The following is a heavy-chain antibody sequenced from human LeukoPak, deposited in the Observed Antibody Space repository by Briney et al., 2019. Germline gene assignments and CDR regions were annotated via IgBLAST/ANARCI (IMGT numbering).Heavy chain of an antibody. CDR2: INIDGSEK. Sequence: GGSLRLSCSASVFTFSSRWMNWVRQAPGRGLEWVAIINIDGSEKHHMDSVKGRFTISRDNAKNSLYLQINSQRAEDTSVYYCARSDRGPEYWGQGTLVTVSS. CDR3: ARSDRGPEY. CDR1: VFTFSSRW. J-gene: IGHJ4*02. V-gene: IGHV3-7*01. D-gene: IGHD6-25*01.